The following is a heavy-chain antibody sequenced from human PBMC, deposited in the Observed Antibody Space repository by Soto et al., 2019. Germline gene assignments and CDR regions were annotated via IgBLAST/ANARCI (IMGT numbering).Heavy chain of an antibody. J-gene: IGHJ4*02. Sequence: SETLSLTCTVSGGSIGRYYWSWIRQPPGKGLEWIGYIYYSGSTNYNPSLKSRVTISVDTSKNQFSLKLSSVTAADTAVYYCARVKTIFGVVMPYFDYWGQGTLVSVSS. CDR1: GGSIGRYY. D-gene: IGHD3-3*01. V-gene: IGHV4-59*01. CDR3: ARVKTIFGVVMPYFDY. CDR2: IYYSGST.